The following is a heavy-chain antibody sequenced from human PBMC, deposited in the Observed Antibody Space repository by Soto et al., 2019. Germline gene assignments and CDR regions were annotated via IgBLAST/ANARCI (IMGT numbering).Heavy chain of an antibody. CDR1: GYTFSTHG. Sequence: QVQLAQSGAEVKKPGASVTVSCKASGYTFSTHGISWVRQAPGQGLEWVGWISVHNGYTKYATELQGRVTVTTDPSNSTAYMELRSLRSDDSAVYYCARLEHNFGPHDYWGQGTLVTVTS. CDR2: ISVHNGYT. D-gene: IGHD1-1*01. V-gene: IGHV1-18*01. CDR3: ARLEHNFGPHDY. J-gene: IGHJ4*02.